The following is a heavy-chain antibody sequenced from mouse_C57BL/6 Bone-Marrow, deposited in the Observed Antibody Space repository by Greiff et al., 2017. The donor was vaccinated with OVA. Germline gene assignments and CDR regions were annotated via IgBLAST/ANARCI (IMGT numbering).Heavy chain of an antibody. Sequence: EVQLQQSGAELVKPGASVKLSCTASGFTIKDYYMHWVKQRTEQGLEWIGRIDPEGGETKYAPKFQGKATITADTSSNTAYLQLSSLTSEDTAVYYCARSGAAQATYFDYWGQGTTLTVSS. J-gene: IGHJ2*01. D-gene: IGHD3-2*02. V-gene: IGHV14-2*01. CDR1: GFTIKDYY. CDR2: IDPEGGET. CDR3: ARSGAAQATYFDY.